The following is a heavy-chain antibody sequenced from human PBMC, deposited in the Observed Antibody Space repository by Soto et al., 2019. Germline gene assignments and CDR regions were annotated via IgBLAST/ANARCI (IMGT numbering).Heavy chain of an antibody. J-gene: IGHJ5*02. CDR1: GFTFITFA. Sequence: PGGSLRLSVAASGFTFITFAMHWSGWAQGRGLEGVAFISYDGSNKYYADSVKGRFTISRDNSKNTLYLQMNSLRAEDTAVYYCARGLAAARQTLRYNWFDPWGQGTLVTVSS. D-gene: IGHD6-13*01. V-gene: IGHV3-30-3*01. CDR3: ARGLAAARQTLRYNWFDP. CDR2: ISYDGSNK.